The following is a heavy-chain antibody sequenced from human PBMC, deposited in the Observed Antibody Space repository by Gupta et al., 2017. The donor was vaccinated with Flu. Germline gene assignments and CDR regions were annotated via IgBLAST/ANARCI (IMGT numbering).Heavy chain of an antibody. J-gene: IGHJ4*02. CDR3: VRLAAQRLARY. Sequence: EVQLVESGGGVVQRGGSLRLSCAASGFNLTNYWMRWFRQAPGKGLEWVANIKPDGSEKYYVDSVKGRFSISRDNVKNSLYLQMNTLRAEDTAVYYCVRLAAQRLARYWGQGTLVTVS. CDR2: IKPDGSEK. V-gene: IGHV3-7*01. CDR1: GFNLTNYW. D-gene: IGHD6-25*01.